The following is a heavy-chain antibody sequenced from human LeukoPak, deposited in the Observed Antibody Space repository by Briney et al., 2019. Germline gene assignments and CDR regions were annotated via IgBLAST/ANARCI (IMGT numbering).Heavy chain of an antibody. D-gene: IGHD3-22*01. CDR1: GFTFSSYW. V-gene: IGHV3-7*01. Sequence: GGSLRLSCAASGFTFSSYWMSWVRQAPGKGLEWVANIKQDGSEKYYVDSVKGRFTISRDNAKNSLYMQMNSLRAEDTAVYYCARGIYYYYDSSGLQFADYWGQGTLVTVSS. CDR2: IKQDGSEK. CDR3: ARGIYYYYDSSGLQFADY. J-gene: IGHJ4*02.